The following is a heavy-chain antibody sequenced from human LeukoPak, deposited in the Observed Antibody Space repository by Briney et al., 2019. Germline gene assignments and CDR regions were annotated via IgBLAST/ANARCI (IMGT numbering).Heavy chain of an antibody. CDR1: GFIVSSNY. V-gene: IGHV3-11*04. J-gene: IGHJ4*02. CDR2: ISSSGGTI. D-gene: IGHD6-19*01. Sequence: GGSLRLSCAASGFIVSSNYMSWIRQAPGKGLEWVSYISSSGGTIYYADSVKGRFTISRDNAKNSLYLQMNSLRAEDTAVYYCARSEAVAGSDYWGQGTLVTVSS. CDR3: ARSEAVAGSDY.